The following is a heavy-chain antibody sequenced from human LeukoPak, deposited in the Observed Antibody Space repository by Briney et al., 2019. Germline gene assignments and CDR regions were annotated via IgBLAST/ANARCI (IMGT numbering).Heavy chain of an antibody. CDR2: INHSGST. CDR1: GFTFSSYA. CDR3: ARGRGVQLWSQKLYYFDY. D-gene: IGHD5-18*01. J-gene: IGHJ4*02. V-gene: IGHV4-34*01. Sequence: PGGSLRLSCAASGFTFSSYAMSWVRQPPGKGLEWIGEINHSGSTNYNPSLKSRVTISVDTSKNQFSLKLSSVTAADTAVYYCARGRGVQLWSQKLYYFDYWGQGTLVTVSS.